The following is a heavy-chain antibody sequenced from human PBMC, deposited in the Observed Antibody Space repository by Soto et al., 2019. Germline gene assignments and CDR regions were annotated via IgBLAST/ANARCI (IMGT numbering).Heavy chain of an antibody. Sequence: QVQLVQSGAEEEKPGASVKVSCEASGYTFTSHTMHWVRQAPGQRLEWMGCIDAGNGNTKYSQQFQGRVTITRDTSASTMYMELSSLRSEDTAVYYCAREVRLAWRGAFDIWGPGTMVTVSS. J-gene: IGHJ3*02. D-gene: IGHD3-10*01. CDR2: IDAGNGNT. V-gene: IGHV1-3*05. CDR3: AREVRLAWRGAFDI. CDR1: GYTFTSHT.